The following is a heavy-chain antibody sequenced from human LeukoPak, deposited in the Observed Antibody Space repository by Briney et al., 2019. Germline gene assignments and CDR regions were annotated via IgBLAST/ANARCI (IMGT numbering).Heavy chain of an antibody. CDR1: GGTFSSYA. D-gene: IGHD1-26*01. CDR2: IIPIFGTA. Sequence: SVKVSCKASGGTFSSYAISWVRQAPGQGLEWMGGIIPIFGTANYAQKFQGRVTITADESTSTAYMELSSLRSEDTAVYYCAKDQSYYRYYFDYWGQGTLVTVSS. V-gene: IGHV1-69*13. J-gene: IGHJ4*02. CDR3: AKDQSYYRYYFDY.